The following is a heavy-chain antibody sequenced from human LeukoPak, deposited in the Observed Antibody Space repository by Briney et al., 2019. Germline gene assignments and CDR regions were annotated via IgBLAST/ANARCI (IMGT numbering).Heavy chain of an antibody. CDR2: IKSNADGETT. D-gene: IGHD6-19*01. J-gene: IGHJ4*02. Sequence: GGSLRLSCAASGITFRSAWMSWVRQAPGKGLEWVGRIKSNADGETTDYGVPVKGRFVISRDDSKETLYLQMNSLKTEDTAVYYCATAPGVGSGWYAEGFDYWGQGTLVTVSS. V-gene: IGHV3-15*01. CDR3: ATAPGVGSGWYAEGFDY. CDR1: GITFRSAW.